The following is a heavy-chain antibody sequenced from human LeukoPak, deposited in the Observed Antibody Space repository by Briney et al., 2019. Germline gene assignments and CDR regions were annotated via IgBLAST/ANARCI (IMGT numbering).Heavy chain of an antibody. CDR2: ISWNSGSI. Sequence: GGSLRLSCAASGFSFDDYAMHWVRQAPGKGLEGVSGISWNSGSIGYADSVKGRFTISRDNAKNSLYLQMNSLRAEDTALYYCAKANRGILTGENWFDPWGQGTLVTVSS. V-gene: IGHV3-9*01. D-gene: IGHD3-9*01. CDR1: GFSFDDYA. J-gene: IGHJ5*02. CDR3: AKANRGILTGENWFDP.